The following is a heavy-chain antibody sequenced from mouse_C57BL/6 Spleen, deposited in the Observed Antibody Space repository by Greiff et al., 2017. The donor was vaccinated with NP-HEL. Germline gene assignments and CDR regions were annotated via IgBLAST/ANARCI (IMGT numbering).Heavy chain of an antibody. V-gene: IGHV1-15*01. CDR3: TDFSWFAY. CDR1: GYTFTDYE. CDR2: IDPETGGT. Sequence: QVQLKESGAELVRPGASVTLSCKASGYTFTDYEMHWVKQTPVHGLEWLGAIDPETGGTAYNQKFKGKAILTADKSSSTAYMELRSLTSEDSAVYYCTDFSWFAYWGQGTLVTVSA. J-gene: IGHJ3*01.